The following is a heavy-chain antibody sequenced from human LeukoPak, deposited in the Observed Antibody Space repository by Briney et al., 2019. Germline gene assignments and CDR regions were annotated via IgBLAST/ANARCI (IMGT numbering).Heavy chain of an antibody. D-gene: IGHD3-22*01. CDR2: IHYGGKT. J-gene: IGHJ5*02. CDR1: GGSISNTNYY. Sequence: PSETLSLTCPVSGGSISNTNYYWGWIRQPPGKGLEWIGSIHYGGKTYYNLSLKSRVTISVDTPKNQFSLKLSSVTAADTAVYYCARMSMPYEIWFDPWGQGTLVTVSS. CDR3: ARMSMPYEIWFDP. V-gene: IGHV4-39*01.